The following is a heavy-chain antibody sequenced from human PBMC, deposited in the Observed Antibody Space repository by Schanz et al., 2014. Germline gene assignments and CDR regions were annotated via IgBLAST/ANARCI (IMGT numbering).Heavy chain of an antibody. CDR1: GFRFDDYA. CDR2: MSWNAGSL. CDR3: ARDTAQSCIGPSCFEYFQH. Sequence: EVPLVESGGGLVQPGRSLRLSCVASGFRFDDYAMHWVRQAPGKGLEWVSGMSWNAGSLGYGASVKGRFTISRDNAKNSLYLQMNSLRAEDTAVYYCARDTAQSCIGPSCFEYFQHWGQGTLVTVSS. V-gene: IGHV3-9*01. J-gene: IGHJ1*01. D-gene: IGHD2-2*01.